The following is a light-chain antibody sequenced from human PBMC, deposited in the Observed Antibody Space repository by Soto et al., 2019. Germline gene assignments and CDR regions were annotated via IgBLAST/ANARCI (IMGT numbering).Light chain of an antibody. CDR3: AAWDDNLKGWL. CDR2: SNN. J-gene: IGLJ3*02. CDR1: SSNIGNNP. V-gene: IGLV1-44*01. Sequence: QSVLTQPPSASGTPGQRVTISCSGSSSNIGNNPVNWYQQLPGTAPKLLIYSNNQRPSGVPDRFSGSKSVTSASLAISGLQSEDEADYYCAAWDDNLKGWLFGRGTKLTVL.